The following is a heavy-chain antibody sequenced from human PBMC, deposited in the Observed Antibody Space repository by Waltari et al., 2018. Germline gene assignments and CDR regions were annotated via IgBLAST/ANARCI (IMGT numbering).Heavy chain of an antibody. Sequence: EVQLLESGGDLVQPGGSLRLSCAASGFTFSSHAMSWVRQAPGKGLEWVSAISGSGTDTYYADAVKGRVTISRDNSKNTLYLQMTSRRVEDTAVYYCGKGDLGGSWYYWFDPRGQGALVTVSS. D-gene: IGHD6-13*01. J-gene: IGHJ5*02. V-gene: IGHV3-23*01. CDR3: GKGDLGGSWYYWFDP. CDR1: GFTFSSHA. CDR2: ISGSGTDT.